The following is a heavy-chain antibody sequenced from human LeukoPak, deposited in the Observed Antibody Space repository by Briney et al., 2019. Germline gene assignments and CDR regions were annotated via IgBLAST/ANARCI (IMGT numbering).Heavy chain of an antibody. J-gene: IGHJ5*02. V-gene: IGHV4-59*08. CDR2: VYDSGST. CDR3: ARRGGRGSSYWFDP. D-gene: IGHD3-10*01. CDR1: GGSISSYY. Sequence: SETLSLTCTVSGGSISSYYWTWIRQPPGKGLEWIGYVYDSGSTNYNPSLQSRVTISVDTSKSQFSLKLASVTAADTAVYYCARRGGRGSSYWFDPWGQGTLVTVSS.